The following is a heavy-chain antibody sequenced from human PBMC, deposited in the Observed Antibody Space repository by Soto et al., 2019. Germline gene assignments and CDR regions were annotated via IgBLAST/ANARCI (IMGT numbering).Heavy chain of an antibody. J-gene: IGHJ4*02. CDR1: GFTFSDYY. V-gene: IGHV3-11*06. CDR3: ARSLDYGDYVFDH. Sequence: GGSLRLSCAASGFTFSDYYMTWIRQAPGKGLEWVSYISSSSYINYAASVKGRFTISRDNAKNSVHLQMNSLRAEDTVIYYCARSLDYGDYVFDHWGQGTLVTVSS. D-gene: IGHD4-17*01. CDR2: ISSSSYI.